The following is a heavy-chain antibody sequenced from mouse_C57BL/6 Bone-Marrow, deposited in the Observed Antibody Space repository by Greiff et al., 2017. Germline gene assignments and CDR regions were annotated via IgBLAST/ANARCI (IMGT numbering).Heavy chain of an antibody. CDR2: IWSGGST. D-gene: IGHD6-1*01. V-gene: IGHV2-2*01. Sequence: VQLVESGPGLVQPSQSLSITCTVSGFSLTSYGVHWVRQSPGKGLEWLGVIWSGGSTDYNAAFISRLSISKDNSKSQVFFKMNSLQADDTAIYYCAKSLYYYAMDYWGQGTSVTVSS. CDR3: AKSLYYYAMDY. CDR1: GFSLTSYG. J-gene: IGHJ4*01.